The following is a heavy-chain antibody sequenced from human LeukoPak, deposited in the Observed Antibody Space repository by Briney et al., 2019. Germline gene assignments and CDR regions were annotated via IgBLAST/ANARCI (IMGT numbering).Heavy chain of an antibody. CDR3: ASPPWGEGGDTFFNY. CDR2: IYPGDSDT. V-gene: IGHV5-51*01. J-gene: IGHJ4*02. CDR1: GYSFTSYW. D-gene: IGHD2-21*01. Sequence: GESLKISCKGSGYSFTSYWIGWVRQMPGKGLEWMGIIYPGDSDTRYSPSFQGQVTMSADKSISTAYLQWSSLKASDTAMYYCASPPWGEGGDTFFNYGGQEPGVPVPS.